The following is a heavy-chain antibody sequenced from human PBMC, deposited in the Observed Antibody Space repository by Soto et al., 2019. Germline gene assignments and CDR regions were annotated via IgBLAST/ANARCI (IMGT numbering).Heavy chain of an antibody. CDR2: IKYSGST. Sequence: QVQLQESGPGLVKSSQTLSLTCTVSGVSMSRGGYYWSGIRQLPGRGLEWIGYIKYSGSTHSNPSLKSRVTMSVDMSMNQFSLNLSSVTAADTAVYYCASDAPPLDYWGQGTRFTFSS. CDR1: GVSMSRGGYY. CDR3: ASDAPPLDY. V-gene: IGHV4-31*03. J-gene: IGHJ4*02.